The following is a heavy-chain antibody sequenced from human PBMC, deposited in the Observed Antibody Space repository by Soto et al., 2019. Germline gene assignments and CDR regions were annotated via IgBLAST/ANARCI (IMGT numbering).Heavy chain of an antibody. Sequence: QVQLGQSGAEVKKPGASVKVSWKASVYTFTGYGISWVRQAPGQGLEWKGWISAYNGKTNYAQKLQGRVTMTTDTSTSTAYMELRSLRSDDTAVYYCARDPGTRSDYWGQGTLVTVSS. CDR2: ISAYNGKT. J-gene: IGHJ4*02. D-gene: IGHD3-10*01. CDR3: ARDPGTRSDY. CDR1: VYTFTGYG. V-gene: IGHV1-18*01.